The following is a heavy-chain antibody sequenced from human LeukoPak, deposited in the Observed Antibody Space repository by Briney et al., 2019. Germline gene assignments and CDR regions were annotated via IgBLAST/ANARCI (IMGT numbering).Heavy chain of an antibody. CDR3: ARGRTTDY. CDR2: IHRDGSEK. Sequence: PGGSLRLSCSASGFTFRDYWMSWIRQAPGKGLEGVANIHRDGSEKYYVDSVKGRFTISRDNAKNSLYLQMNSLRVEDTAVYYCARGRTTDYWGQGTLVTVSS. V-gene: IGHV3-7*01. CDR1: GFTFRDYW. J-gene: IGHJ4*02. D-gene: IGHD1-7*01.